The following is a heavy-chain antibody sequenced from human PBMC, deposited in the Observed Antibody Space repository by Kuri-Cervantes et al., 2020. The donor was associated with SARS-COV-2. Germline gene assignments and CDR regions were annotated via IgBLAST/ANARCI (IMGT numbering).Heavy chain of an antibody. J-gene: IGHJ4*02. CDR1: GFTFSSYS. CDR3: ARDFGYLNSYGYD. CDR2: ISSSSSYI. Sequence: GGSLRLSCAASGFTFSSYSMNWVRQAPGKGLEWVSSISSSSSYIYYADSVKGRFTISRDNAKNSLYLQMNSLGAEDTAVYYCARDFGYLNSYGYDWGQGTLVTVSS. V-gene: IGHV3-21*01. D-gene: IGHD5-18*01.